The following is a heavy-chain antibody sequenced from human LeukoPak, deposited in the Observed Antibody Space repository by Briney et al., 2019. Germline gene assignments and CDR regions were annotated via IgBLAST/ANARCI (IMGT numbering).Heavy chain of an antibody. Sequence: PSETLSLTCTVSGGSISSSSYYWGWIRQPPGKGLEWIGNIYYDRSTYYNPSLKSRVTISVDTSKNQFSLKLSSVTAADTAVYYCARDRPYYYGSGSYLRTFDYWGQGTLVTVSS. CDR3: ARDRPYYYGSGSYLRTFDY. CDR2: IYYDRST. CDR1: GGSISSSSYY. V-gene: IGHV4-39*07. D-gene: IGHD3-10*01. J-gene: IGHJ4*02.